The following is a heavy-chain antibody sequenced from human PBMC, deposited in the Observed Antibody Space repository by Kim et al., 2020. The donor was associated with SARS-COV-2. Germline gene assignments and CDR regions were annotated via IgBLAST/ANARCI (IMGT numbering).Heavy chain of an antibody. J-gene: IGHJ3*02. CDR2: ISSSSSYI. CDR1: GFTFSSYS. V-gene: IGHV3-21*01. D-gene: IGHD1-26*01. CDR3: ARDWDVDSIGGDFDI. Sequence: GGSLRLSCAASGFTFSSYSMNWVRQAPGKGLEWVSSISSSSSYIYYADSVKGRFTISRDNAKNSLYLQMNSLRAEDTAVYYCARDWDVDSIGGDFDIWGQGTMVTVSS.